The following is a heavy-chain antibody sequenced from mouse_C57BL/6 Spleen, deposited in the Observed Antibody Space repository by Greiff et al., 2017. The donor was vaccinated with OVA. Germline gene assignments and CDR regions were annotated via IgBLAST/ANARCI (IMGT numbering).Heavy chain of an antibody. J-gene: IGHJ2*01. CDR3: AREDRGY. Sequence: QVQLQQSGPELVKPGASVKISCKASGYAFSSSWMNWVQQRPGKGLEWIGRIYPGDGDTNYNGKFKGKATLTADKSSSTAYMQLSSLTSEDSAVYFCAREDRGYWGQGTTLTVSS. CDR1: GYAFSSSW. V-gene: IGHV1-82*01. CDR2: IYPGDGDT. D-gene: IGHD2-14*01.